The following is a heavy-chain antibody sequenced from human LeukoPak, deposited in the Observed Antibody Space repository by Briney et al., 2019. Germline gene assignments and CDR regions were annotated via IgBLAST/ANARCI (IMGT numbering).Heavy chain of an antibody. CDR2: LRGDGET. V-gene: IGHV3-23*01. J-gene: IGHJ4*02. Sequence: RGSLRLSCATSGFIFSSYAMSWVRQAPARGLEWVSSLRGDGETFYADSVKGRFTLSRDESRNTVYLQMNNLRVEDTAVYFCAKASWVSSDDAVLWGQGTLVTVSS. CDR1: GFIFSSYA. D-gene: IGHD3-16*01. CDR3: AKASWVSSDDAVL.